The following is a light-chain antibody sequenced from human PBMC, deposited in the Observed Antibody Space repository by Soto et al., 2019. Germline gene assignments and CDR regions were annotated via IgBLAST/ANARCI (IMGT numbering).Light chain of an antibody. Sequence: DIVMTQSPDSLAVSLGERATINCKSSQSALYSSNNKNYLTWYQQKPGQPPSLLIYWASTRESGVPDRFSGSGSGTDYTLTISSLQAEDVAVYYCQHHYSTPPAFGGGTKVEIK. V-gene: IGKV4-1*01. CDR3: QHHYSTPPA. J-gene: IGKJ4*02. CDR1: QSALYSSNNKNY. CDR2: WAS.